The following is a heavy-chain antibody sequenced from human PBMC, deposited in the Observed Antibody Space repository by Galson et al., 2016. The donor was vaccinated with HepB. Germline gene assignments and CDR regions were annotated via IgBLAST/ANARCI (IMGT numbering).Heavy chain of an antibody. J-gene: IGHJ4*02. Sequence: YLRLSCAASGFIFNSHTMHWVRQETPGKGLEWVASISHDGINAKYADSVRGRFTISRDNSKNSVYLQMSSLRAEGTAIYYCAKDAAVTLPGVYFEFWGQGTLVTVSS. CDR2: ISHDGINA. V-gene: IGHV3-30*18. CDR1: GFIFNSHT. CDR3: AKDAAVTLPGVYFEF. D-gene: IGHD4-17*01.